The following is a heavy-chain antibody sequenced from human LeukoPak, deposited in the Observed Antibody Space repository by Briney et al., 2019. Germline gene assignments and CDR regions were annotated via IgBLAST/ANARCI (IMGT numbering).Heavy chain of an antibody. V-gene: IGHV1-46*01. D-gene: IGHD6-6*01. CDR2: INPSGGST. CDR3: AREFRVSSSSGRAYVN. CDR1: GYTFTSYY. Sequence: ASVKVSCKASGYTFTSYYMHWVRQAPGQGLEWMGIINPSGGSTSYAQKFQGRVTMTRDTSTSTVYMEPSSLRSEDTAVYYCAREFRVSSSSGRAYVNWGQGTLVTVSS. J-gene: IGHJ4*02.